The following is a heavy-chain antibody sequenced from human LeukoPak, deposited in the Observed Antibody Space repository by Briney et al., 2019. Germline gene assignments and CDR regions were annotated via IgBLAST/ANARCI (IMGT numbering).Heavy chain of an antibody. J-gene: IGHJ4*02. CDR2: IGYDGTTI. V-gene: IGHV3-30*02. CDR1: GFSFTYHNYG. D-gene: IGHD5-24*01. CDR3: ARDYTRGLATRGHFDY. Sequence: GGSLRLSCAASGFSFTYHNYGMHWVRQAPGKGLEWVAVIGYDGTTIFYADSVKGRFTISRDNSKNTLYLQMNSLRAEDTAVYYCARDYTRGLATRGHFDYWGQGTLVTVSS.